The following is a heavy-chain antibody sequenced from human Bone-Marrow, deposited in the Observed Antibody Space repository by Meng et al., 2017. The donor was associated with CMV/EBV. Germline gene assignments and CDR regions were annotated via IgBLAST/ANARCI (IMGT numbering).Heavy chain of an antibody. D-gene: IGHD2/OR15-2a*01. CDR3: ANYRFASMMDY. CDR1: GDSFSTNTFY. J-gene: IGHJ4*02. CDR2: ILNSGAT. Sequence: CTVSGDSFSTNTFYWGWIRQPPGKGLEWIGHILNSGATSYNPSLKTRATISVDMSKNQFSLNLNSVTAADTAVYYCANYRFASMMDYWGQGILVTVSS. V-gene: IGHV4-39*07.